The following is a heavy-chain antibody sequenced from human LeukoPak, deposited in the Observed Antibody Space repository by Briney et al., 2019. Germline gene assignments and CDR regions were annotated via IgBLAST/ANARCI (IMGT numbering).Heavy chain of an antibody. Sequence: SETLSLTCTVSGGSISSYYWGWIRQPPGKGLEWIGYIYYSGRTNYNPSLKSRVTISVDTSKNQFSLKLSSVTAADTAVYYCARRPVGSSWYYFDYWGQGTLVTVSS. D-gene: IGHD6-13*01. CDR1: GGSISSYY. J-gene: IGHJ4*02. V-gene: IGHV4-59*08. CDR2: IYYSGRT. CDR3: ARRPVGSSWYYFDY.